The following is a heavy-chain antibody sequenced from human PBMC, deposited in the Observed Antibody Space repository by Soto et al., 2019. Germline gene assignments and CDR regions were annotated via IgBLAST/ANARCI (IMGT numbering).Heavy chain of an antibody. J-gene: IGHJ4*02. Sequence: EVQLLESGGGLVQPGGSLRLSCAASGFTFSSYAMRWVRQAPVKGLEWVSAISGSGGSTYYADSVKSRFTISRDNSKYTLYLQMNSLRAEHTAVYYCARLGSGSDYDYWGQGTLVTVSS. D-gene: IGHD1-26*01. CDR2: ISGSGGST. CDR1: GFTFSSYA. V-gene: IGHV3-23*01. CDR3: ARLGSGSDYDY.